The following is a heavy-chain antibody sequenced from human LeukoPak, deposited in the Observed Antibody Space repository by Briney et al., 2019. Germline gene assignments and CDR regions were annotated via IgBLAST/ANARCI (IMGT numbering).Heavy chain of an antibody. CDR2: INHSGST. D-gene: IGHD3-22*01. CDR1: GGSFSGYY. Sequence: SETLSLTCAVYGGSFSGYYWSWIRQPPGKGLEWLGEINHSGSTNYNPSLKSRVTISVDTSKNQFSLKLSSVTAADTAVYYCARGGSLTDSSGYYYGYWGQGTLVTVSS. V-gene: IGHV4-34*01. CDR3: ARGGSLTDSSGYYYGY. J-gene: IGHJ4*02.